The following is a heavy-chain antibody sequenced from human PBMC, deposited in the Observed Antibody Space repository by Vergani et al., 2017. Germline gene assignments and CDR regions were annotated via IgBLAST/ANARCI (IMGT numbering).Heavy chain of an antibody. CDR1: GGTFSNYA. CDR3: AREFGTTGTGAFDI. CDR2: IIPIFGTA. J-gene: IGHJ3*02. D-gene: IGHD1-1*01. Sequence: QVQLVQSGAEVKKPGSSVKVSCKAFGGTFSNYAVRWVRQAPGLGLEWMGGIIPIFGTANYAQKFQGRVTITADKATSTAYMELSSLRSEDTAVYYCAREFGTTGTGAFDIWGQGTMVIVSS. V-gene: IGHV1-69*06.